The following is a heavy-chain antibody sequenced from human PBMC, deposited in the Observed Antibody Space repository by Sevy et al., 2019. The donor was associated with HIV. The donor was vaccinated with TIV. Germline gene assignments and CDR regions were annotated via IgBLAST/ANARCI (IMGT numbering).Heavy chain of an antibody. CDR3: ARDYSRRPGWFDP. D-gene: IGHD6-13*01. Sequence: GGSLRLSCAGSGFDVSNNYMSWVRQAPGKGLEWVSIIYSSGTKYYADPVKGRFTISRDKSKNMVYLQMGSLRADDTAFYHCARDYSRRPGWFDPWGQGTLVTVSS. CDR2: IYSSGTK. V-gene: IGHV3-53*01. J-gene: IGHJ5*02. CDR1: GFDVSNNY.